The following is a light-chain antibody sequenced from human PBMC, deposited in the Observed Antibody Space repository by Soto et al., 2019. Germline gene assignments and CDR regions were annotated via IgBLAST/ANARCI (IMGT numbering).Light chain of an antibody. CDR3: QQRSNWPPLT. V-gene: IGKV3-11*01. CDR1: QSVSSY. CDR2: DAS. J-gene: IGKJ4*01. Sequence: EIVLTQSPATLSLSPGERATLSCRASQSVSSYLAWYQQKPGQAPRLLIYDASNRATGIPARFSGSGPGTDFTLTISSLEPEDFAVYCCQQRSNWPPLTFGGGTKVEIK.